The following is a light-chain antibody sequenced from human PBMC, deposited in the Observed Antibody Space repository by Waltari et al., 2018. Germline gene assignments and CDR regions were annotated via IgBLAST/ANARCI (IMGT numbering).Light chain of an antibody. CDR3: QQMNTYPRT. V-gene: IGKV1-9*01. CDR1: QDIIKY. Sequence: QLTQFPSSLSASVGDTVTLTCRTSQDIIKYLAWYQQNPGQAPKLLVYLASTLESGVPSRFSGSGSGTDFTLTISSLQPEDSATYYCQQMNTYPRTFGQGTRVEIK. J-gene: IGKJ1*01. CDR2: LAS.